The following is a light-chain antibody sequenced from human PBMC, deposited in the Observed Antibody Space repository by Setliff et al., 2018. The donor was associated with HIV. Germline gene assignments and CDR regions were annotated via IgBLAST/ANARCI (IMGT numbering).Light chain of an antibody. CDR2: QAS. Sequence: QSALTQPASVSGSPGQSITISCTGTSGDVGRYNLVSWYQQQPGKPPKLMIYQASKRPSGVSNRFSGSKSGNTASLTISGLQAEDEAHYYCSAYATSHTYVFGTGTKVTVL. J-gene: IGLJ1*01. CDR1: SGDVGRYNL. CDR3: SAYATSHTYV. V-gene: IGLV2-23*01.